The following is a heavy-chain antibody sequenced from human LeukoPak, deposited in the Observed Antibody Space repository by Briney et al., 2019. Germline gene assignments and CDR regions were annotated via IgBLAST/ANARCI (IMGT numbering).Heavy chain of an antibody. CDR3: AREAREFDYYYYYGMDV. D-gene: IGHD3-10*01. CDR1: GFIFSSFW. Sequence: GGSLRLSCAAYGFIFSSFWMHWARQAPGKGLVWVSRINSDGSSTSYADSVKGRLTISRDNAKNTLYLQMNSLRAEDTAVYYCAREAREFDYYYYYGMDVWGQGTMVTVSS. V-gene: IGHV3-74*01. CDR2: INSDGSST. J-gene: IGHJ6*02.